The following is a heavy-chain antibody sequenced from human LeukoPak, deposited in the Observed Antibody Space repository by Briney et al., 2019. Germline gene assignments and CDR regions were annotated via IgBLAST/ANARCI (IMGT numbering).Heavy chain of an antibody. V-gene: IGHV1-46*01. CDR2: INPSGGST. D-gene: IGHD4-23*01. CDR3: ALPTPYYGANSGGWFDP. CDR1: GYTFTSYY. J-gene: IGHJ5*02. Sequence: VASVNVSCKASGYTFTSYYMHWVRQAPGQGLEWMGIINPSGGSTSYAQKFQGRVTMTRDTSTSTVYMELSSLRSEDTAVYYCALPTPYYGANSGGWFDPWGQGTLVTVSS.